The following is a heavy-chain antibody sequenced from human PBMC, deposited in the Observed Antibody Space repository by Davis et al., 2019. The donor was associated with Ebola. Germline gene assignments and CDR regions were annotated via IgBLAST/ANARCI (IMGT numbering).Heavy chain of an antibody. D-gene: IGHD2-21*02. CDR3: ARGFSGGDHYSFDH. V-gene: IGHV4-61*02. J-gene: IGHJ4*02. CDR1: GGSVDSGYYY. Sequence: PSETLSLTCTVSGGSVDSGYYYWGWIRQPAGKGLEWIGRIYASGVALNSPSLKSRLTMSVDTSKSYFSLKLTSVTAADTAVYYCARGFSGGDHYSFDHWGQGTQVTVSS. CDR2: IYASGVA.